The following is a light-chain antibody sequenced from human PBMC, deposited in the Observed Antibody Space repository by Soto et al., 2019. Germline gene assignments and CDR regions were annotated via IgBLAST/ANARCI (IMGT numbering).Light chain of an antibody. Sequence: DIQLTQPPFFLSASVGDEVTITCRASQGIRNHLAWYKQEPGKDPKLLIYTASTLQSGVPSRFRGGGSGTEFTLTISSLQPEDFATYYCQQLNGFPPWTFGQGTKVDIK. CDR1: QGIRNH. J-gene: IGKJ1*01. CDR2: TAS. V-gene: IGKV1-9*01. CDR3: QQLNGFPPWT.